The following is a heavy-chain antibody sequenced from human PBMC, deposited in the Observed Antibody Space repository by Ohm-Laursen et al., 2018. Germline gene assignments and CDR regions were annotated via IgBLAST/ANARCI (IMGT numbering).Heavy chain of an antibody. CDR1: GASISSNSYY. Sequence: SDTLSLTCTVSGASISSNSYYWNWIRQPPGKRLEWIGYIYYSGSTTYNPSLKSRVTMSVDTSKNQFSLRLTSMTAADTATYYCARGSFCSRTSCYRNPFDHWGQGTLVTVSS. CDR2: IYYSGST. V-gene: IGHV4-61*01. CDR3: ARGSFCSRTSCYRNPFDH. D-gene: IGHD2-2*02. J-gene: IGHJ4*02.